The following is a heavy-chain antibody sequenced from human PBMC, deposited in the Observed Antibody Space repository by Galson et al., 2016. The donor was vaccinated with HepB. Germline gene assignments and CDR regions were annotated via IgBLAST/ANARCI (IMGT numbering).Heavy chain of an antibody. Sequence: VKVSCMASGYTFPTYNIHWVRLAPGQGLEWVGIINPSGGSPNYAQKFQGRVTLTSDTPTSTVYMQLGSLRADDTAVYYCTRGDGFWAGWTFWGQGTLVTVSA. V-gene: IGHV1-46*03. CDR1: GYTFPTYN. CDR2: INPSGGSP. J-gene: IGHJ4*02. CDR3: TRGDGFWAGWTF. D-gene: IGHD3/OR15-3a*01.